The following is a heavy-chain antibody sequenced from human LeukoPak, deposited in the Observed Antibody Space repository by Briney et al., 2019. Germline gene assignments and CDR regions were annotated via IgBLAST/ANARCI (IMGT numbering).Heavy chain of an antibody. J-gene: IGHJ4*02. Sequence: PSETLSLTCAVYGGSFSGYYWSWIRQPPGKGLEWIGEINHSGSTNYNPSLKSRGTISVDTSKNQFSLKLSSVTAADTAVYYCARHTYSSSWYWSSLNNYFDYWGQGTLVTVSS. CDR2: INHSGST. D-gene: IGHD6-13*01. CDR3: ARHTYSSSWYWSSLNNYFDY. CDR1: GGSFSGYY. V-gene: IGHV4-34*01.